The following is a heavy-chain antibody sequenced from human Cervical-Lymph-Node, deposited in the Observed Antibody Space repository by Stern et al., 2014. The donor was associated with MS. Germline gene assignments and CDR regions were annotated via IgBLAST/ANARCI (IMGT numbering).Heavy chain of an antibody. J-gene: IGHJ4*02. CDR2: VYYSGST. CDR1: GDSLSSNH. Sequence: VQLVESGPGLVKPSETLSLTCTVSGDSLSSNHWSWIRQFPGKGLEWIGYVYYSGSTNSNPSLKSRVNISVDMSTNQFSLKLRPVTAADTAVYYCARRVRGMDYWGQGTLVTVSS. D-gene: IGHD3-10*01. CDR3: ARRVRGMDY. V-gene: IGHV4-59*08.